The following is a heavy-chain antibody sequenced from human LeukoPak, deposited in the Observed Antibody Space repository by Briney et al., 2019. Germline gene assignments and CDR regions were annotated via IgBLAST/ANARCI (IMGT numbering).Heavy chain of an antibody. D-gene: IGHD2-15*01. Sequence: SETLSLTCTVSGGSISSGGYYWSWIRQPPGKGLEWIGYIYYSGSTNYNPSLKSRVTISVDTSKNQFSLKLSSVTAADTAVYYCARGGGYVFDPWGQGTLVTVSS. J-gene: IGHJ5*02. CDR3: ARGGGYVFDP. CDR1: GGSISSGGYY. V-gene: IGHV4-61*08. CDR2: IYYSGST.